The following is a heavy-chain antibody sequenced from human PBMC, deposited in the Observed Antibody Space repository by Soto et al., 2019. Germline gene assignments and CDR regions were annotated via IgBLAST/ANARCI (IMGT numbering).Heavy chain of an antibody. CDR2: IIPIFGTA. D-gene: IGHD3-10*01. Sequence: GASVKVSCKASGGTFSSYAISWVRQAPGQGLEWMGGIIPIFGTANYAQKFQGRVTITADESTSTAYMELSSLRSEDTAVYYCATNSKGSGSYSLYYYGMDVWGQGTTVTVSS. CDR1: GGTFSSYA. CDR3: ATNSKGSGSYSLYYYGMDV. J-gene: IGHJ6*02. V-gene: IGHV1-69*13.